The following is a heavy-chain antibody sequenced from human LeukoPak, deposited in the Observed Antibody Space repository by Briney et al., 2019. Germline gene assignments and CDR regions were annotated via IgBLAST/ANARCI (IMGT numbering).Heavy chain of an antibody. D-gene: IGHD4-17*01. Sequence: PGGSLRLSCAASGFTFSSYGMHWVRQAPGKGLEWVAFIRYDGSNKYYADSVKGRFTISRDNSKNTLYLQMNSLRAEDTAVYYCAKGLLVTTGARGAFDIWGQGTMVTVSS. CDR3: AKGLLVTTGARGAFDI. CDR2: IRYDGSNK. CDR1: GFTFSSYG. J-gene: IGHJ3*02. V-gene: IGHV3-30*02.